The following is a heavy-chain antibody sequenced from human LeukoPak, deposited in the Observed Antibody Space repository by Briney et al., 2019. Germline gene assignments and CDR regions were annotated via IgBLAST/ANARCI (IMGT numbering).Heavy chain of an antibody. V-gene: IGHV3-23*01. D-gene: IGHD2-15*01. CDR3: AKSPVSSCRGSFCYPFDY. J-gene: IGHJ4*02. CDR2: ISGSGGST. CDR1: GFTLSNYA. Sequence: GGSLRLSCVASGFTLSNYAMSWVRQAPGKGLEWVSAISGSGGSTYYADSVKGRFTISRDNSRNTLYLQMNTLRAEDTAVYFCAKSPVSSCRGSFCYPFDYWGQGNLVTVSS.